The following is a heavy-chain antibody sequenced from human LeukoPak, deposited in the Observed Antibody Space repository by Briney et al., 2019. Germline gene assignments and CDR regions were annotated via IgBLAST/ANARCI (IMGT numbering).Heavy chain of an antibody. D-gene: IGHD3-10*01. CDR2: ISGSGGST. CDR1: GFTFSSYA. Sequence: RSGGSLRLSCAASGFTFSSYAMSWVRQAPGKGLEWVSAISGSGGSTYYADSVKGRFTISRDNAKNSLYLQMNSLRADDTAVYYCARDVRYLGSNKYSDAFDVWGQGTVVTVSS. J-gene: IGHJ3*01. CDR3: ARDVRYLGSNKYSDAFDV. V-gene: IGHV3-23*01.